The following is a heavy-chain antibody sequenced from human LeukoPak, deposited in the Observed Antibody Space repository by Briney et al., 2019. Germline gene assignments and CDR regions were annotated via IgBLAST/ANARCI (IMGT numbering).Heavy chain of an antibody. CDR3: AREAFNYYYDSSGYYYVTHNWFDP. Sequence: ASVKVSCKASGYTFTSYYMHWVRQAPGQGLEWMGIINPSGGSTSYAQKFQGRVAMTRNTSISTAYMELSSLRSEDTAVYYCAREAFNYYYDSSGYYYVTHNWFDPWGQGTLVTVSS. CDR2: INPSGGST. J-gene: IGHJ5*02. V-gene: IGHV1-46*01. D-gene: IGHD3-22*01. CDR1: GYTFTSYY.